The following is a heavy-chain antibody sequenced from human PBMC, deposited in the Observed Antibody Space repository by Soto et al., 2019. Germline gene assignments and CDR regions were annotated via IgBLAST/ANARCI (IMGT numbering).Heavy chain of an antibody. Sequence: QVHLVQSGAEVKKPGASVKVSCKASAYTFTSYGITWVRQAPGQGLEWMGWISAHNGNTDYAQKLQGRVIVTRDTSTSTAYMELRSLRSDDTAVYYCARGRYGDYSGQGALVTVSS. CDR3: ARGRYGDY. CDR2: ISAHNGNT. V-gene: IGHV1-18*01. CDR1: AYTFTSYG. J-gene: IGHJ4*02. D-gene: IGHD1-1*01.